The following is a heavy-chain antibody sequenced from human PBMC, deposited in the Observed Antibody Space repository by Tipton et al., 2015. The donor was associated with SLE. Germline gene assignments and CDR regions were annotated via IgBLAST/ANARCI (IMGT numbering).Heavy chain of an antibody. Sequence: TLSLTCTVSGGSVSSCCYYWSWIRQPPGKGLEWIGYIYYSGSTNYNPSLKSRVTISVDTSKNQFSLKLSSVTAADTAVYYCARRGSYGVKEAFDIWGQGTVVTVSS. CDR1: GGSVSSCCYY. CDR3: ARRGSYGVKEAFDI. CDR2: IYYSGST. J-gene: IGHJ3*02. D-gene: IGHD4/OR15-4a*01. V-gene: IGHV4-61*01.